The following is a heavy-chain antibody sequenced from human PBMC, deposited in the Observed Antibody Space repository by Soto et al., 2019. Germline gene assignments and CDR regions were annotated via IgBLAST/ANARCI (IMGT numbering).Heavy chain of an antibody. Sequence: QVQLVESGAEVKKPGASVKVSCKASGYTCTNYGISWVRQAPGQGLEWMGWISGYNGNTKYAQKFQGRVTMTTDTPSNTAYMVLRSLRSDDTAVYYCATDREYYHHYGMDVWGQGTTVTVS. CDR1: GYTCTNYG. V-gene: IGHV1-18*04. CDR2: ISGYNGNT. CDR3: ATDREYYHHYGMDV. J-gene: IGHJ6*02.